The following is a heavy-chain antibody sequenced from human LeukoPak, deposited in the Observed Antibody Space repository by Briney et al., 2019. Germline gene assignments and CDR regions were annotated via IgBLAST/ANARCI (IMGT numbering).Heavy chain of an antibody. D-gene: IGHD2-2*01. CDR1: GYSISSGYY. J-gene: IGHJ5*02. V-gene: IGHV4-38-2*01. CDR2: IYHSGST. Sequence: SETLSLTCAVSGYSISSGYYWGWIRQPPGKGLEWIGSIYHSGSTYYNPSLKSRVTISVDTSKNQFCLKLSSVTAADTAVYYCARQGIHCSSTSCYGDWFDPWGQGTLVTVSS. CDR3: ARQGIHCSSTSCYGDWFDP.